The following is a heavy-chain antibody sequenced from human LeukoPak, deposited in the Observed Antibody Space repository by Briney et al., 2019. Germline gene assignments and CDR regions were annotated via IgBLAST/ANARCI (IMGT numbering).Heavy chain of an antibody. D-gene: IGHD5-24*01. CDR3: ARLRGYNNFDY. CDR1: GGSISSSSYY. J-gene: IGHJ4*02. V-gene: IGHV4-39*01. CDR2: IYYSGST. Sequence: SETLSLTCTVSGGSISSSSYYWGWIRQPSGKGLEWIGSIYYSGSTYYNPSLKSRVTISVDTSKNQFSLKLSSVTAADTAVYYCARLRGYNNFDYWGQGTLVTVSS.